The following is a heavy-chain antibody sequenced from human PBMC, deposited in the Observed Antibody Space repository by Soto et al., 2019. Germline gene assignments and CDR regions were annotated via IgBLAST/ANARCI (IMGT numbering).Heavy chain of an antibody. V-gene: IGHV3-9*01. CDR2: ISWNSVRR. Sequence: PGGSLRLSCTASGINFDDYAMHWVRQAPGKGLEWVSGISWNSVRRDYADSVKGRFTISRDNAKNSLYLQMNSLRPEDTALYYCVRDIGGSTITQSFDYWGQGALVTVSS. CDR1: GINFDDYA. CDR3: VRDIGGSTITQSFDY. D-gene: IGHD3-16*01. J-gene: IGHJ4*02.